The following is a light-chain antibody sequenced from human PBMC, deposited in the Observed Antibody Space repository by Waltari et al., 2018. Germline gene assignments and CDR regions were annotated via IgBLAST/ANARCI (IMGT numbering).Light chain of an antibody. V-gene: IGLV3-25*03. CDR3: QPADSTTTTRV. Sequence: SYALTQPPSVSVSPGQTARIPCPGYALPKQYAYWYQPKPGQAPVLVIYKDNERPSAQPERFSCATTGTTVTLTISGVQAEDEAEDYCQPADSTTTTRVFGGGTKLTVL. CDR2: KDN. CDR1: ALPKQY. J-gene: IGLJ2*01.